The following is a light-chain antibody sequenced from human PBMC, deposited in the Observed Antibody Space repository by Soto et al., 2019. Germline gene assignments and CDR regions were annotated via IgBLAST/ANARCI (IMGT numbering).Light chain of an antibody. V-gene: IGKV1-5*01. CDR3: QQYHSFSFT. CDR1: QRITYW. Sequence: DIQMTQSPSSLSASVGDRVTITCRASQRITYWLAWYQQKPGRAPKLLIYDVFNLQSGVPSRFSCSGSGTEFTLTISSLQPDESATYDGQQYHSFSFTFGQGTKLEIK. CDR2: DVF. J-gene: IGKJ2*01.